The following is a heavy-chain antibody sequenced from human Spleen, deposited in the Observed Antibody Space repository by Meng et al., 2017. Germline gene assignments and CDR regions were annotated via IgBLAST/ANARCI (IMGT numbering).Heavy chain of an antibody. CDR2: MNPNIGNT. V-gene: IGHV1-8*01. D-gene: IGHD4-23*01. J-gene: IGHJ4*02. Sequence: QVQLVQSGAEVKKPGASVKVSCKASGYTFSSYDINWVRQATGQGLEWMGWMNPNIGNTGYAQKFQGRVTMTRNTSISTAYMELSSLTSEDTAVYYCARESDYGGNSGPLYYFDYWGQGTLVTVSS. CDR1: GYTFSSYD. CDR3: ARESDYGGNSGPLYYFDY.